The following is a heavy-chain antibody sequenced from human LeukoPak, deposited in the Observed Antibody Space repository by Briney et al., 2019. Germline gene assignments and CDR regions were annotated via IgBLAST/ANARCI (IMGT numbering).Heavy chain of an antibody. CDR2: ISGSGGST. J-gene: IGHJ4*02. Sequence: GGSLRLSCAASGFTFSSYAMSWVRQAPGKGLEWVSAISGSGGSTYYADSVKGRFTISRDNSKNTLYLQMNSLRAEDTAVYYCARSGQQLNHFDYWGQGTLVTVSS. D-gene: IGHD6-13*01. V-gene: IGHV3-23*01. CDR3: ARSGQQLNHFDY. CDR1: GFTFSSYA.